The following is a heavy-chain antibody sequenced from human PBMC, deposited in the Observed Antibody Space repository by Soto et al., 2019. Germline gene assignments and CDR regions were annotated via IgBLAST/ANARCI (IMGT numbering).Heavy chain of an antibody. CDR2: INCDGSST. CDR1: GFTFRSYW. J-gene: IGHJ4*02. Sequence: EVQLVESGGGLVQPGGSLRLSCEASGFTFRSYWMHWVRQAPGKGLVWVSRINCDGSSTTYADSVKGRFTISRDDAKNTLYLQMNSLRADDPAVYYCARDASTWYYYDYWGQGTLVTVSS. CDR3: ARDASTWYYYDY. V-gene: IGHV3-74*01. D-gene: IGHD6-13*01.